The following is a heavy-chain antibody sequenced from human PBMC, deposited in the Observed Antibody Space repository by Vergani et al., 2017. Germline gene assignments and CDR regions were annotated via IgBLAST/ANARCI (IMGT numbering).Heavy chain of an antibody. CDR1: GGPFSGYY. D-gene: IGHD6-19*01. CDR2: INHSGST. J-gene: IGHJ5*02. Sequence: QVQLQQWGAGLLKPSETLSLTCAVYGGPFSGYYWSWIRQPPGKGLELIGEINHSGSTNYNPSLKSRVTISVDTSKNQFSLTLTSVTAADTAVYYCASDTHSGQRADRWGQGILVTVTS. CDR3: ASDTHSGQRADR. V-gene: IGHV4-34*01.